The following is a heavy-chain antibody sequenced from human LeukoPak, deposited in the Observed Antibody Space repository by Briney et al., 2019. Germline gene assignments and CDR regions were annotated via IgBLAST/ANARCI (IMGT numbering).Heavy chain of an antibody. J-gene: IGHJ5*02. CDR1: GFTFSSYA. CDR3: AKYGSSSWYIWIDP. V-gene: IGHV3-23*01. Sequence: GGSPRLSCAASGFTFSSYAMSWVRQAPGKGLEWVSAISSTGGSTYYADSVKGRFTISRDNSKNTLYLQMNSLRAEDTAVYYCAKYGSSSWYIWIDPWGQGTLVTVSS. D-gene: IGHD6-13*01. CDR2: ISSTGGST.